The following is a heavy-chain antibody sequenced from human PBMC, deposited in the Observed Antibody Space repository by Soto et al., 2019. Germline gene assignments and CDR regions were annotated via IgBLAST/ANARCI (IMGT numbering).Heavy chain of an antibody. V-gene: IGHV6-1*01. Sequence: PSQTLSLTCAISGDSVSSNSAAWNWIRQSPSRGLEWLGRTYYRSRWYTDYAFSVKGRLSINPDTSKNQVSLQLTSVTAADTSVYFCAREDDGGDRDYYGLDVWGQGTTVTVSS. CDR3: AREDDGGDRDYYGLDV. J-gene: IGHJ6*02. D-gene: IGHD2-21*02. CDR1: GDSVSSNSAA. CDR2: TYYRSRWYT.